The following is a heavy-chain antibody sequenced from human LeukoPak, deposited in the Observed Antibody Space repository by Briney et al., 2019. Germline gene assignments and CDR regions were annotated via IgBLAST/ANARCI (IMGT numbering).Heavy chain of an antibody. V-gene: IGHV1-69-2*01. D-gene: IGHD6-6*01. Sequence: ASVKISCKDSGYIFTDYNMHWVKQAPGKGLEWMGRIDPEDGKTKYAEDIEGRLTLSVDTSIDTAYMEVSSLRSEDTAVYYCTTGAGPEFTSSWNLEYWGLGTLVTVSS. CDR1: GYIFTDYN. CDR3: TTGAGPEFTSSWNLEY. J-gene: IGHJ4*02. CDR2: IDPEDGKT.